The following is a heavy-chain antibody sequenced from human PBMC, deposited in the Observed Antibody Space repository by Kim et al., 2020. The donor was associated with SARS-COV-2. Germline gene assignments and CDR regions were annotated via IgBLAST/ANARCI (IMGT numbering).Heavy chain of an antibody. J-gene: IGHJ5*02. Sequence: ASVKVSCKASGYTFMNYAIQWVRQAPGQRLEWMGWINAGNGDTKYSQNFQDRVTITRDTSASTAYMELSSLRSEDTAVFYCARATVFSDGRKTGFDPWGQGTLVTVSS. D-gene: IGHD1-1*01. CDR2: INAGNGDT. V-gene: IGHV1-3*01. CDR3: ARATVFSDGRKTGFDP. CDR1: GYTFMNYA.